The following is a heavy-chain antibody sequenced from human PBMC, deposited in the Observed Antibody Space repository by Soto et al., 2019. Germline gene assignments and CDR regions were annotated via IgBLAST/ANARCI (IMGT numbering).Heavy chain of an antibody. V-gene: IGHV3-33*01. CDR3: AAWAEGATEVH. J-gene: IGHJ4*02. Sequence: GGSLRLSCEESGFSFSVYGMHWVRQAPGKGLEWVAVIWYDASKQFYAASVEGRFTISRDNSKAILYLQMNSLRAEDTAVYYCAAWAEGATEVHWGQGTLVTVSS. CDR1: GFSFSVYG. D-gene: IGHD2-15*01. CDR2: IWYDASKQ.